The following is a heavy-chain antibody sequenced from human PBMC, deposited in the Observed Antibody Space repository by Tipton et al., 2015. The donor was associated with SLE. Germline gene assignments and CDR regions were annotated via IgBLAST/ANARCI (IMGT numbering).Heavy chain of an antibody. J-gene: IGHJ4*02. CDR2: INSDGSTT. CDR1: GFTFSSYW. D-gene: IGHD6-6*01. V-gene: IGHV3-74*01. Sequence: GSLRLSCAASGFTFSSYWMNWVRQAPGKGLVWVSRINSDGSTTSYADSVKGRFTISRDNAKNTLFLQMNSLRAEDTAVYYCARGTYTTSRFESWGQGTLVTVSS. CDR3: ARGTYTTSRFES.